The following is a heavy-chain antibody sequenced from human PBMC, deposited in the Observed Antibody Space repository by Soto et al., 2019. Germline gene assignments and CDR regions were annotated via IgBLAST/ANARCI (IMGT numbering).Heavy chain of an antibody. D-gene: IGHD6-13*01. J-gene: IGHJ5*02. Sequence: QVQLVQSGAEVKKPGSSVKVSCKASGGTFSSYTISWVRQAPGQGLEWMGRIIPILGIANYAQKFQGRVTIPADKSTITAYVELSSLRSEDTAGYYCATSPVAAGTGNRFDPWGQGTLVTVSS. CDR1: GGTFSSYT. CDR3: ATSPVAAGTGNRFDP. V-gene: IGHV1-69*02. CDR2: IIPILGIA.